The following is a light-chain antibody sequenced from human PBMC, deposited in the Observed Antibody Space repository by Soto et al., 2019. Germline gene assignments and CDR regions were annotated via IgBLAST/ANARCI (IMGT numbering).Light chain of an antibody. Sequence: SYELTQPPSMSVAPGQTARITCGGNNVGGNTVHWYQQKSGQAPLLVIYYNTDRPSGIPERFSGANSGNTATLTISWVETEDEAYYYCQLWDISSDHPIFGGGTQLTVL. CDR3: QLWDISSDHPI. J-gene: IGLJ2*01. V-gene: IGLV3-21*04. CDR1: NVGGNT. CDR2: YNT.